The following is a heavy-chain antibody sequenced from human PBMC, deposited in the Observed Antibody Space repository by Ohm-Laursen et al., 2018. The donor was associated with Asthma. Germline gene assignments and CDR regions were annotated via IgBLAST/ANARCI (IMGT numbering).Heavy chain of an antibody. CDR3: ARDGIAAAGKYYYYYGMDV. J-gene: IGHJ6*02. CDR1: GLPFSNFW. V-gene: IGHV3-33*08. CDR2: IWYDGSNK. Sequence: SLRLSCAAFGLPFSNFWMSWVRQAPGKGLEWVAVIWYDGSNKYYADSVKGRFTISRDNSKNTLYLQMNSLRAEDTAVYYCARDGIAAAGKYYYYYGMDVWGQGTTVTVSS. D-gene: IGHD6-13*01.